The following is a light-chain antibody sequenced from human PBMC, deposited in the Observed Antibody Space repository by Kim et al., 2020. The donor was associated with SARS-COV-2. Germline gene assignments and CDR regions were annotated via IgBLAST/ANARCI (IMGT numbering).Light chain of an antibody. V-gene: IGKV1-5*03. CDR3: QHYSRFPYT. CDR1: ENIGTW. CDR2: LAS. Sequence: DIQMTQSPSTLSASVGDRVTITCRASENIGTWLAWYQQKLGRAPRLLIYLASTLESGVPSRFSGTGSGTEFSLTISSLQPDDFATYYCQHYSRFPYTFGQGTKLEI. J-gene: IGKJ2*01.